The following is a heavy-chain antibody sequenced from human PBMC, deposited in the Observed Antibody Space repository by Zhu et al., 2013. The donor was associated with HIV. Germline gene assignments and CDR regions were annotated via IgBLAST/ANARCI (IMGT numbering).Heavy chain of an antibody. D-gene: IGHD4-17*01. CDR3: ARDPSTRYYTDV. CDR1: GYIFSNYG. Sequence: QVQVTQSEPVLRKSGASVRVSCKTSGYIFSNYGINWVRLAPGRGLEWMGWINPKNGDTKLAQTFRGRIFMTRDTSINTIYMDLRSLTSDDTAVYYCARDPSTRYYTDVWGKGTTVIVSS. J-gene: IGHJ6*03. CDR2: INPKNGDT. V-gene: IGHV1-2*02.